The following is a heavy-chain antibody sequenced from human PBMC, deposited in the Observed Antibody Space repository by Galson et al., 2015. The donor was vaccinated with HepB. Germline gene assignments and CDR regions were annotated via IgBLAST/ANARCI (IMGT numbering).Heavy chain of an antibody. J-gene: IGHJ3*01. D-gene: IGHD4-17*01. Sequence: SETLSLTCAVYVGSFSDYSWSWIRQPPGKGLEWIGEINHSGSTKSHPSLKSRVTISVDASKKQFSLKLNSVTAADTAVYYCARDGVGFDVWGQGTMVTVSS. CDR3: ARDGVGFDV. CDR1: VGSFSDYS. V-gene: IGHV4-34*01. CDR2: INHSGST.